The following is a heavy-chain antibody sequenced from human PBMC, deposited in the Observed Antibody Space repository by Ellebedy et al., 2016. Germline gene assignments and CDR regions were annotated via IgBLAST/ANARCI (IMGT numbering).Heavy chain of an antibody. Sequence: SETLSLTCVVSDFSITTEYYWAWIRQPPGKGLQWIGSIYHSGNSYSNPSLKSRVTLSVDTSKNHFSLKLRSVTAADTAVYYCARHSERPVNRYFYRGVDVWGQGTTVTVSS. J-gene: IGHJ6*02. CDR2: IYHSGNS. V-gene: IGHV4-38-2*01. CDR1: DFSITTEYY. D-gene: IGHD1-14*01. CDR3: ARHSERPVNRYFYRGVDV.